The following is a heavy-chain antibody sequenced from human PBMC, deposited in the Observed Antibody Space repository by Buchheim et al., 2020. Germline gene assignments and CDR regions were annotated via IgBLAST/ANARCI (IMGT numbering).Heavy chain of an antibody. CDR2: ISSGSSSI. J-gene: IGHJ4*02. D-gene: IGHD3-3*01. CDR1: GFTFSSYG. CDR3: TVRSRTDY. Sequence: EVQLVESGGGLVQPGGSLRLSCAASGFTFSSYGMNWVRQAPGKGLEWLSYISSGSSSIYYADSVKGRFTISRDNAKHSLYLQMNSLRAEDTAVYYCTVRSRTDYWGQGTL. V-gene: IGHV3-48*01.